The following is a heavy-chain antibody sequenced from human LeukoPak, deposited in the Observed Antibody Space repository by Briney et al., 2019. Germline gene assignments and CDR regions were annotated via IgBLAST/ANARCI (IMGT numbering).Heavy chain of an antibody. D-gene: IGHD2-15*01. CDR1: RFTFDDYA. Sequence: SLRLSCAASRFTFDDYAMHWVRQAPGKGLEWVSGISWTSGRIDYADSVKGRFTISRDNSKNTLYLQMNSLRAEDTAVYYCAKPQSGVVVVAASSRSYYYYMDVWGKGTTVTVSS. CDR2: ISWTSGRI. J-gene: IGHJ6*03. CDR3: AKPQSGVVVVAASSRSYYYYMDV. V-gene: IGHV3-9*01.